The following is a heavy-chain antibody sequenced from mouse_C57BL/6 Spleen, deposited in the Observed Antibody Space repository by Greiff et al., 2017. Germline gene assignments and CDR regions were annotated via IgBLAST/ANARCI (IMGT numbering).Heavy chain of an antibody. Sequence: QVQLKQSGAELVRPGASVTLSCKASGYTFTDYEMHWVKQTPVHGLEWIGAIDPETGGTAYNQKFKGKAILTADKASSTAYMELRSLTSEDSAVYYCTRWDGSDYWGQGTTLTVSS. D-gene: IGHD2-3*01. J-gene: IGHJ2*01. CDR1: GYTFTDYE. CDR2: IDPETGGT. CDR3: TRWDGSDY. V-gene: IGHV1-15*01.